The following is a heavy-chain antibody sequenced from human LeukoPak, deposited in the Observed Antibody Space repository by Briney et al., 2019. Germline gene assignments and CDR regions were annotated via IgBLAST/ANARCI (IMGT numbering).Heavy chain of an antibody. V-gene: IGHV3-7*01. Sequence: GGSLSLSFAASGFTFSHYYMSWVRQAPGKGLEWVANIKQDGSEQFYLDSVKGRFTISRDNAKNALYLQMHSLRVEDTAVYYCARESIVVVPTTMDDASDIWGQGTMVTVSS. CDR3: ARESIVVVPTTMDDASDI. D-gene: IGHD2-2*01. CDR2: IKQDGSEQ. J-gene: IGHJ3*02. CDR1: GFTFSHYY.